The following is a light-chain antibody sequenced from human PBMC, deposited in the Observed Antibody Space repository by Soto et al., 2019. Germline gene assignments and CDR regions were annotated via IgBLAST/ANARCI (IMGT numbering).Light chain of an antibody. V-gene: IGKV3-11*01. CDR2: DAS. CDR3: QQRSNWPPIT. Sequence: ETALTQSPATLSLSPGERATLSCRASQSVDTFLAWYQQKPGQAPSLLIYDASNRATGIPARFSGSGSGTAFTLTISSLEPEDFAVYYCQQRSNWPPITFGQGTRLEIK. J-gene: IGKJ5*01. CDR1: QSVDTF.